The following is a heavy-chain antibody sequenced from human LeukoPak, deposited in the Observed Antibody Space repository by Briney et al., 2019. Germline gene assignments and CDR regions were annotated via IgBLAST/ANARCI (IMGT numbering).Heavy chain of an antibody. Sequence: SETLSLTCAVYGGSFSGYYWSWIRQPPGKGLEWIGEINHSGSTNYNPSLKSRVTISVDTSKNQFSLKLSSVTAADTAVYYCARDHHDYCSGGSCYLGGFDPWGQGTLVTVSS. CDR3: ARDHHDYCSGGSCYLGGFDP. V-gene: IGHV4-34*01. CDR1: GGSFSGYY. D-gene: IGHD2-15*01. J-gene: IGHJ5*02. CDR2: INHSGST.